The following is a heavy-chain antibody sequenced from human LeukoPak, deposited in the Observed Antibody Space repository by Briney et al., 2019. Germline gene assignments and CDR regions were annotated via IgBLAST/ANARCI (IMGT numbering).Heavy chain of an antibody. CDR3: ARGLIVAAAGTGWFDP. CDR1: GYTFTGYY. CDR2: INPNIGGT. Sequence: SSVNVPCKASGYTFTGYYMHLVRQAPVQGREGSGWINPNIGGTNHAQKSQGRVTMTRDTSISTAHIELSRMRSDATAVSYCARGLIVAAAGTGWFDPWGQGTLVTVSS. J-gene: IGHJ5*02. D-gene: IGHD6-13*01. V-gene: IGHV1-2*02.